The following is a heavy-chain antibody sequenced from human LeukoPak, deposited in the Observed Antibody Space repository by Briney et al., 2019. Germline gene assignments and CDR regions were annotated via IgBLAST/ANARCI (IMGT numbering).Heavy chain of an antibody. Sequence: GGSLRLSCAASGFTFSSYAMSWVRQAPGKGLEWVSVISGSGSSTYYADSVKGRFTISRDNSKNTLYLQMNSLRAEDTAVYYCALRSFRLFDYWGQGTLVTVSS. CDR3: ALRSFRLFDY. J-gene: IGHJ4*02. CDR1: GFTFSSYA. V-gene: IGHV3-23*01. CDR2: ISGSGSST.